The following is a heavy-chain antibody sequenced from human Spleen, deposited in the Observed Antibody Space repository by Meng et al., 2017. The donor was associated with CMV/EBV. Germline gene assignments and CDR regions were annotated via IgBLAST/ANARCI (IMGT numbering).Heavy chain of an antibody. V-gene: IGHV4-34*01. Sequence: SQTLSLTCAVYGGSISGHYWSWIRQPPGKGLEWIGEIDHSGSTNYKASLKSRVTISVDTSKKQFSLKLSSVTAADTAVYYCARSFGSSWYLGLWGQGTLVTVSS. J-gene: IGHJ4*02. CDR2: IDHSGST. CDR3: ARSFGSSWYLGL. CDR1: GGSISGHY. D-gene: IGHD6-13*01.